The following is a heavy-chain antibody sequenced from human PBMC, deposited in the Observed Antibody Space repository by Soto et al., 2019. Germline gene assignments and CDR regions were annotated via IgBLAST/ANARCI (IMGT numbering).Heavy chain of an antibody. CDR1: GFKFSDDS. CDR3: ARDGDLFSGHYRPYRFDY. Sequence: PGGSLRLSCAASGFKFSDDSMNWVRQAPGKGLEWVGNIKHDTSEAHYADSVKGRFTITRDNIKNFLFLQMRDLRADDTASYYCARDGDLFSGHYRPYRFDYWGLGSMVTVSS. V-gene: IGHV3-7*03. J-gene: IGHJ4*02. D-gene: IGHD3-16*02. CDR2: IKHDTSEA.